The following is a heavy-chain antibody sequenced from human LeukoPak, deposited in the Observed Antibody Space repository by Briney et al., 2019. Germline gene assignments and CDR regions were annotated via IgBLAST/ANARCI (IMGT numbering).Heavy chain of an antibody. Sequence: SETLSLTCTVSGGSISSYYWSWIRQPPGKGLEWIGYIYYSGSTNYNPSLKSRVTISVDTSKNQFSLKLSSVTAADTAVYYCARAYEYYYGSGSYPYYYYMDVWSKGTTVTISS. CDR2: IYYSGST. CDR1: GGSISSYY. D-gene: IGHD3-10*01. J-gene: IGHJ6*03. V-gene: IGHV4-59*01. CDR3: ARAYEYYYGSGSYPYYYYMDV.